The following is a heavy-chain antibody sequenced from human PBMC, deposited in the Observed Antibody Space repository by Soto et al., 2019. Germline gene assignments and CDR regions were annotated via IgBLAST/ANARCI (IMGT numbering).Heavy chain of an antibody. D-gene: IGHD2-21*02. J-gene: IGHJ6*02. V-gene: IGHV1-46*01. Sequence: ASVKVSCKASGYIFTRYYMHWVRQAPGQGLEWMGVINPSDGSTSYAQKFQGRVTVTRDTSTSTVYMELSSLRSEDTAVYYCAKDRPYCGGDGPPINYYYGMAFRGQGATVTVS. CDR1: GYIFTRYY. CDR3: AKDRPYCGGDGPPINYYYGMAF. CDR2: INPSDGST.